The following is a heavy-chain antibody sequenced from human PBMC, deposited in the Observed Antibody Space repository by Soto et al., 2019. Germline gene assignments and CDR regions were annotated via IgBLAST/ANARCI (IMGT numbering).Heavy chain of an antibody. CDR3: AREIAVAGYGMDV. V-gene: IGHV3-21*01. CDR2: ISSSSSYI. D-gene: IGHD6-19*01. CDR1: GFTLSSYS. Sequence: GGSLRLSCAASGFTLSSYSMNWVSQAPGKGLEWVSSISSSSSYIYYADSVKGRFTISRDNAKNSLYLKMNSLRAEDTAVYYCAREIAVAGYGMDVWGQGTTVTVSS. J-gene: IGHJ6*02.